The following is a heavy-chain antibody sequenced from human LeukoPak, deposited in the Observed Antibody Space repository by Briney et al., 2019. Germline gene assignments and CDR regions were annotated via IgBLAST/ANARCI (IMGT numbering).Heavy chain of an antibody. CDR3: ATETNGRHYDY. J-gene: IGHJ4*02. CDR2: IGPTGSDS. Sequence: PGGSLSLSCTASGLTFSTSSFNWVRKAPRKGQEWVASIGPTGSDSYHDDSFNSRFTISRDKANNVLYLQMNSLRAEDTAVYYCATETNGRHYDYWGQGTLLTVSS. CDR1: GLTFSTSS. D-gene: IGHD1-14*01. V-gene: IGHV3-21*06.